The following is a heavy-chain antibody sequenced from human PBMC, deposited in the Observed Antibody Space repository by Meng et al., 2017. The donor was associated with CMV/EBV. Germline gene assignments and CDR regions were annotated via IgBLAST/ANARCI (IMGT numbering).Heavy chain of an antibody. CDR2: INPNSGGT. V-gene: IGHV1-2*02. CDR1: GYTFTGYY. Sequence: SGYTFTGYYMHWVRQAPGQGLEWMGWINPNSGGTNYAQKFQGRVTMTRDTSISTAYMELSRLRSDDTAVYYCARDFSRTAMVSRGSGYWGQGTLVTVSS. D-gene: IGHD5-18*01. J-gene: IGHJ4*02. CDR3: ARDFSRTAMVSRGSGY.